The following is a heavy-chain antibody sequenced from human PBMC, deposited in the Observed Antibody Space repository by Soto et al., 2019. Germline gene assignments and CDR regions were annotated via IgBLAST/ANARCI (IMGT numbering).Heavy chain of an antibody. J-gene: IGHJ6*02. V-gene: IGHV5-10-1*01. CDR2: IDPSDSYT. CDR3: ARLGYSRSWYVSCMVA. Sequence: PGESLKISCKGSEYSFTSDWISWVRQMPGKGLEWMGRIDPSDSYTNYSPSFQGHVTISADKSISTAYLQWSSLKASDTAMYYCARLGYSRSWYVSCMVALGQATTVSV. D-gene: IGHD6-13*01. CDR1: EYSFTSDW.